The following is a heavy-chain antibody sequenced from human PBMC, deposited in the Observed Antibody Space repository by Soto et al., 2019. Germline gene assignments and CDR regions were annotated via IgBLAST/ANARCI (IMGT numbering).Heavy chain of an antibody. CDR2: INHSGST. J-gene: IGHJ6*03. CDR3: ARVGYCSGGSCWADYYYMDV. CDR1: GGSFSGYY. V-gene: IGHV4-34*01. Sequence: QVQLQQWGAGLLKPSETLSLTCAVYGGSFSGYYWSWIRQPPGKGREWIGEINHSGSTNYNPSLKSRVTISVDTSKNQFSMKLSSVTAADTAVYYCARVGYCSGGSCWADYYYMDVWGKGTTVTVSS. D-gene: IGHD2-15*01.